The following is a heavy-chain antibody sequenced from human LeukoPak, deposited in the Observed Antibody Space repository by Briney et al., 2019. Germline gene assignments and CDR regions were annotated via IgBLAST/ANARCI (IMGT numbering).Heavy chain of an antibody. D-gene: IGHD6-13*01. J-gene: IGHJ4*02. Sequence: SETMSLTCTVSGGSISSYYWSWIRQPPGKGLEWIGYIYTSGSTTYNPSLKSRVTISVDTSKNQFSLKLSSVTAADTAVYYCARGPYSSSWHDYWGQGTLVTVSS. CDR3: ARGPYSSSWHDY. V-gene: IGHV4-4*09. CDR2: IYTSGST. CDR1: GGSISSYY.